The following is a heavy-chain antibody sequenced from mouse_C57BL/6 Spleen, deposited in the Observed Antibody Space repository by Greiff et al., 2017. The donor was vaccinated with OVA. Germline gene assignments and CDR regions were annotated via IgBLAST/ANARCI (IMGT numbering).Heavy chain of an antibody. D-gene: IGHD3-3*01. CDR2: INPNNGGT. V-gene: IGHV1-26*01. Sequence: VQLQQSGPELVKPGASVKISCKASGYTFTDYYMNWVKQSHGKSLEWIGDINPNNGGTSYNQKFKGKATLTVDKASSTAYMEHRSLASEDSAVYYCTRGTADYWGQGTTLTVSS. CDR3: TRGTADY. CDR1: GYTFTDYY. J-gene: IGHJ2*01.